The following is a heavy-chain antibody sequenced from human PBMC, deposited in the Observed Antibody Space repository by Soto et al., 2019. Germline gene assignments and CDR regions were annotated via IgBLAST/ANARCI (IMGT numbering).Heavy chain of an antibody. J-gene: IGHJ6*03. CDR3: ARRARPDFYYMDV. Sequence: EVQLAESGGGLVQPGGSLRLSCAASGFTLSGYAMDWVRQAPGKGLEYVSGISSNGVGTYYANSVQGRFTISRDNSKNTVYLQMGSLRPEDMAVYYCARRARPDFYYMDVWGKGTPVTVSS. CDR2: ISSNGVGT. CDR1: GFTLSGYA. D-gene: IGHD6-6*01. V-gene: IGHV3-64*01.